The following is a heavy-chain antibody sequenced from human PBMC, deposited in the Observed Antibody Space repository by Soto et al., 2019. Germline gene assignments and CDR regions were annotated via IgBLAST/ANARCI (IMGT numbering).Heavy chain of an antibody. Sequence: GGSLRLSCAASGFTFSNYAMTWVRQAPGKGLDWVSAISGTGTTRYYADSVKGRFTISRDNSRKTLYLQMNSLTAEDTAVYYCAKDTNYYGSSGFYPSAFDYWRQGTLVTVSS. CDR3: AKDTNYYGSSGFYPSAFDY. CDR2: ISGTGTTR. J-gene: IGHJ4*02. D-gene: IGHD3-22*01. V-gene: IGHV3-23*01. CDR1: GFTFSNYA.